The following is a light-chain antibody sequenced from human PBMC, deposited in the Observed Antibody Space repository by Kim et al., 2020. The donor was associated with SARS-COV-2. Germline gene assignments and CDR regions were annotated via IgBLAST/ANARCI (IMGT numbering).Light chain of an antibody. Sequence: PGLSIPFSCTVTSSDGGGYNYVSWYQQHPGKAPKLMIYDVRNRPSGVSNRFSGSKSGNTAALTISGLEAEDDADYYCSSYTSSSPVFGGGTQLTVL. CDR3: SSYTSSSPV. V-gene: IGLV2-14*03. J-gene: IGLJ2*01. CDR2: DVR. CDR1: SSDGGGYNY.